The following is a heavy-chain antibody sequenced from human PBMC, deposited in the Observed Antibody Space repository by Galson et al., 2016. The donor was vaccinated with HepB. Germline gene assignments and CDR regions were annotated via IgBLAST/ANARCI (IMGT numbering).Heavy chain of an antibody. V-gene: IGHV3-23*01. CDR2: ITRSGGDT. CDR3: AKDHHDYGDSWYFDL. Sequence: SLRLSCAASGFTFNTFSMNWVRQAPGKGLEWVSSITRSGGDTYYADSVKGRFTISRDNSKNTLYLQMNSLRPEDTALYYCAKDHHDYGDSWYFDLWSRGTLVTVSS. D-gene: IGHD4-17*01. J-gene: IGHJ2*01. CDR1: GFTFNTFS.